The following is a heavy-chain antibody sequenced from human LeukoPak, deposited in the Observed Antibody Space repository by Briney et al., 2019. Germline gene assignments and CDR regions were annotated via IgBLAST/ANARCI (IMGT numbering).Heavy chain of an antibody. CDR1: GGSFSGYY. D-gene: IGHD6-13*01. CDR2: INHSGST. Sequence: SETLSLTCAVYGGSFSGYYWSWIRQPPGKGLEWIGEINHSGSTNYNPSLKSRATISVDTSKNQFSLKLSSVTAADTAVYYCARGGGSSWPRAFDYWGQGTLVTVSS. J-gene: IGHJ4*02. V-gene: IGHV4-34*01. CDR3: ARGGGSSWPRAFDY.